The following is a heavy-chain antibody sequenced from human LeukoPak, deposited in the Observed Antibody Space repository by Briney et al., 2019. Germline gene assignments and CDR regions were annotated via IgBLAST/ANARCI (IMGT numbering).Heavy chain of an antibody. CDR3: ATAEKYYYDSSGYSD. J-gene: IGHJ4*02. D-gene: IGHD3-22*01. CDR1: GFTFSSYA. Sequence: PGGSLRLSCAASGFTFSSYAMSWVRQAPGKGLEWVSVIYSGGSTYYADSVKGRFTISRDNSKNTLYLQMNSLRAEDTAVYYCATAEKYYYDSSGYSDWGQGTLVTVSS. V-gene: IGHV3-53*01. CDR2: IYSGGST.